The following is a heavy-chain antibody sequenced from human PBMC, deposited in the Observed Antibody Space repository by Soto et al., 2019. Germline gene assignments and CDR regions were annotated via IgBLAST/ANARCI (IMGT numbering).Heavy chain of an antibody. J-gene: IGHJ4*02. CDR1: GGSISSRGYY. CDR3: ARGSDYDYIWGSYLDTTYYFDY. V-gene: IGHV4-31*03. CDR2: IYYSGST. Sequence: SETLSLTCTVSGGSISSRGYYLSFIRPHPGKGLEWIGYIYYSGSTYYNPSLKSRVTISVDTSKNQFSLKLSSVTAADPAVYYCARGSDYDYIWGSYLDTTYYFDYWGQGTLVTVSS. D-gene: IGHD3-16*02.